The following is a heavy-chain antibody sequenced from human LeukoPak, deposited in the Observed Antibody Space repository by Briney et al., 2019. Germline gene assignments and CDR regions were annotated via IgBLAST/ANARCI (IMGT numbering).Heavy chain of an antibody. V-gene: IGHV4-34*01. CDR3: ARGAPMYYDILTGYSHFDY. CDR1: GGSFSGYC. CDR2: INHSGST. J-gene: IGHJ4*02. D-gene: IGHD3-9*01. Sequence: SETLSLTCAVYGGSFSGYCWSWIRQPPGKGLEWIGEINHSGSTNYNPSLKSRVTISVDTSKNQFSLKLSSVTAADTAVYYCARGAPMYYDILTGYSHFDYWGQGTLVTVSS.